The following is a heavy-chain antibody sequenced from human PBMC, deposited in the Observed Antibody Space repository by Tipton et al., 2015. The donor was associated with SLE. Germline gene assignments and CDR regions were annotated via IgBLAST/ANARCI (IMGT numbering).Heavy chain of an antibody. CDR3: ASIHEPFDI. Sequence: LVQSGAEVKVSCKASGGTFSSYAISWVRQAPGQGLEWMGRIIPIFGTANYAQKFQGRVTITADESTSTAYMELSSLRSEDTAVYYCASIHEPFDIWGQGTMVTVSS. CDR1: GGTFSSYA. V-gene: IGHV1-69*01. J-gene: IGHJ3*02. CDR2: IIPIFGTA.